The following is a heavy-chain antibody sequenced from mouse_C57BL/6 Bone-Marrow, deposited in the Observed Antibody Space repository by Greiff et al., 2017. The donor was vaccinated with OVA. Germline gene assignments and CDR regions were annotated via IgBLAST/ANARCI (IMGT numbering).Heavy chain of an antibody. CDR3: ARGIYYYGSPYWYFDV. V-gene: IGHV1-18*01. Sequence: VQLQQSGPELVKPGASVKIPCKASGYTFTDYNMDWVKQSHGKSLEWIGDINPNNGGTIYNQTFKGKATLTVDKSSSTAYMELRSLTSEDTAVYYCARGIYYYGSPYWYFDVWGTGTTVTVAS. CDR2: INPNNGGT. CDR1: GYTFTDYN. D-gene: IGHD1-1*01. J-gene: IGHJ1*03.